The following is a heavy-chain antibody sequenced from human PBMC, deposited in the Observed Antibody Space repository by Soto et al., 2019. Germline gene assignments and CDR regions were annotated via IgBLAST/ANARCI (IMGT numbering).Heavy chain of an antibody. CDR3: ARDPGYGAYWGYFFDS. CDR2: INPTSGGT. Sequence: QVQLVQSGAEVKKPGASVTVSCKTSGYTFAAYYIHWIRQAPGQGLEWMRWINPTSGGTVYAQNFQDRVTMPRDTSISTAYMELRRLNSDDTAVYYCARDPGYGAYWGYFFDSWGQGDPVTVSS. D-gene: IGHD4-17*01. J-gene: IGHJ4*02. V-gene: IGHV1-2*02. CDR1: GYTFAAYY.